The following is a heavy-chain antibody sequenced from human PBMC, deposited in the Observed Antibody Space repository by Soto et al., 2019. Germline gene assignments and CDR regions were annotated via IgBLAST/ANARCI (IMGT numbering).Heavy chain of an antibody. Sequence: SETLSLTCTVSGGSISSSSYYWGWIRQPPGKGLEWIGSIYYSGSTYYNPSLKSRVTISVDTSKNQFSLKLSSVTAADTAVYYCASRGYCSSTSCSRTLTDYWGQGTLVTVSS. CDR3: ASRGYCSSTSCSRTLTDY. V-gene: IGHV4-39*01. CDR2: IYYSGST. CDR1: GGSISSSSYY. J-gene: IGHJ4*02. D-gene: IGHD2-2*01.